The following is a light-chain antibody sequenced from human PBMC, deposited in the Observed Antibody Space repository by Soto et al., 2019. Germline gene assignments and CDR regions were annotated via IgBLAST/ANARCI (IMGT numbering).Light chain of an antibody. CDR3: QQYNSYSPWT. CDR2: DAS. V-gene: IGKV1-5*01. J-gene: IGKJ1*01. Sequence: DIQMTQSPSTLSASVGDRVTITCRASQNVNKWLAWFQQKPGKVPKLLIFDASTLQTGVPSRFGGGGSGTEFTLTISGLQPDDFANYYCQQYNSYSPWTFGPGTKVDIK. CDR1: QNVNKW.